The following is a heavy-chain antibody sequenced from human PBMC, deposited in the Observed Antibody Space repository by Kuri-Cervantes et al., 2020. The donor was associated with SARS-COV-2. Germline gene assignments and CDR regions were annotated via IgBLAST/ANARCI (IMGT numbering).Heavy chain of an antibody. Sequence: GESLKISCAASGFTFSSYEMNWVRQAPGKGLEWVSYISSSGSTIYYADSVKGRFTISRDNSKNTLHLQIDSLRTEDTAIYYCARVHPWDRYYFDYWGQGTLVNVSS. CDR2: ISSSGSTI. J-gene: IGHJ4*02. CDR1: GFTFSSYE. V-gene: IGHV3-48*03. CDR3: ARVHPWDRYYFDY. D-gene: IGHD3-16*02.